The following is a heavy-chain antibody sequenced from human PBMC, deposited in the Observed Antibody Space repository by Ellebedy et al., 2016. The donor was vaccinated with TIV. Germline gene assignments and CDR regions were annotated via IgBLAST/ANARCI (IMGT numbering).Heavy chain of an antibody. D-gene: IGHD4-17*01. Sequence: GESLKISCAASGFTFSNYAMSWVRQAPGKGLEWVSAISGSGGSTYYADSVKGRFTISRDNSKNTLYLQMNSLRAEDTAVYYCAKARRGDYVIFGLDVWGQGTTVPVSS. CDR3: AKARRGDYVIFGLDV. V-gene: IGHV3-23*01. CDR2: ISGSGGST. J-gene: IGHJ6*02. CDR1: GFTFSNYA.